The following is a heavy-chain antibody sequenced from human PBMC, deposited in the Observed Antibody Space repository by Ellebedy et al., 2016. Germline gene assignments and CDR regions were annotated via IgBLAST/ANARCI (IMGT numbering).Heavy chain of an antibody. CDR3: ARGDSSSSRVYY. V-gene: IGHV4-30-4*01. D-gene: IGHD6-6*01. CDR2: IYYSGST. CDR1: GGSISSGDYY. J-gene: IGHJ4*02. Sequence: SETLSLTCTVSGGSISSGDYYWSWIRQPPGKGLEWIGYIYYSGSTYYNPSLKSRITISVGTSKNQFSLRLSSVTAADTAVYYCARGDSSSSRVYYWGQGTLVTVSS.